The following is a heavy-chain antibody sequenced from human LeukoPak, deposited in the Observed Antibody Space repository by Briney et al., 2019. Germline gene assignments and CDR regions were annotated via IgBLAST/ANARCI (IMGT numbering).Heavy chain of an antibody. J-gene: IGHJ6*02. CDR2: IYTSGST. D-gene: IGHD1-26*01. CDR3: ARDGRFSYYYGMDV. CDR1: GGSISSYY. V-gene: IGHV4-4*07. Sequence: DPSETLSLTCTVSGGSISSYYWSWIRQPAGKGLEWIGRIYTSGSTNYNPSLKSRVTMLVDTSKNQFSLKLSSVTAADTAVYYCARDGRFSYYYGMDVWGQGTTVTVSS.